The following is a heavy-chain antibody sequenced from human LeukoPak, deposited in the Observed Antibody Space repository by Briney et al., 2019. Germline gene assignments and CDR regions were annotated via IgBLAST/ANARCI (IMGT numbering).Heavy chain of an antibody. V-gene: IGHV5-51*01. D-gene: IGHD7-27*01. CDR1: GYTFAKYW. J-gene: IGHJ4*02. CDR3: ARGFDNGGFDF. CDR2: IYPGDSDT. Sequence: GESLKISCQASGYTFAKYWIGWVRQMPGKGLEWMGIIYPGDSDTKYGPSFQGQVTISADKSISTAYLQWSSLKASDTAMYYCARGFDNGGFDFWGQGTLVTVSS.